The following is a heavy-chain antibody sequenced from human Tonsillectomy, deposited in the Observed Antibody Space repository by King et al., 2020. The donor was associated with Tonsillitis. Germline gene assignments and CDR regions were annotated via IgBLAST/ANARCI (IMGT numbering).Heavy chain of an antibody. CDR2: IYYSGST. CDR1: GGSISSYY. J-gene: IGHJ6*03. D-gene: IGHD6-13*01. V-gene: IGHV4-59*08. CDR3: ARHPPHSSSWRRPMDV. Sequence: VQLQESGPGLVKPSETLSLTCSVSGGSISSYYWSWIRQPPGKGLEWIGYIYYSGSTSSNPSLKIRVTISVETSKNQFSLKLSSVTAADTAGYYCARHPPHSSSWRRPMDVWGKGTTVTVSS.